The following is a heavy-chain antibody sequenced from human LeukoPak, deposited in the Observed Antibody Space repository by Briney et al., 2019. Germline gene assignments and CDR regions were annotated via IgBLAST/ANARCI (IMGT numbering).Heavy chain of an antibody. CDR1: GYTFTSYY. CDR3: ARDLVYYDSSGYYPHDAFDI. J-gene: IGHJ3*02. CDR2: INTNTGNP. Sequence: ASVKVSCKASGYTFTSYYMHWVRQAPGQGLEWMGWINTNTGNPTYAQGFTGRFVFSLDTSVSTAYLQISSLKAEDTAVYYCARDLVYYDSSGYYPHDAFDIWGQGTMVTVSS. V-gene: IGHV7-4-1*02. D-gene: IGHD3-22*01.